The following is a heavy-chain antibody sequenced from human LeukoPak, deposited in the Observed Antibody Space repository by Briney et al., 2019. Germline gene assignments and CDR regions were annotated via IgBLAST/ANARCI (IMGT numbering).Heavy chain of an antibody. Sequence: SKTLSLTCTVSGGSISSGGYYWSWIRQHPGKGLEWIGYIYYSGSTYYNPSLKSRVTISVDTSKNQFSLKLSSVTAADTAVYYCARTQLDYYYYYYMDVWGKGTTVTVSS. CDR2: IYYSGST. D-gene: IGHD6-6*01. J-gene: IGHJ6*03. CDR3: ARTQLDYYYYYYMDV. V-gene: IGHV4-31*03. CDR1: GGSISSGGYY.